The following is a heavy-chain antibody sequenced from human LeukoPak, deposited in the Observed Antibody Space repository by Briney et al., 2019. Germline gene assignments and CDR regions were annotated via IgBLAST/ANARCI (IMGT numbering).Heavy chain of an antibody. CDR3: ARARGIAAARWFDP. CDR2: INHSGST. D-gene: IGHD6-13*01. V-gene: IGHV4-34*01. CDR1: GGSFSGYY. J-gene: IGHJ5*02. Sequence: SETLSLTCAVYGGSFSGYYWSWIRQPPGKGLEWIGEINHSGSTNYNPSLKSRVTISVDTSKNQFSLKLSSVTAADTAVYYCARARGIAAARWFDPWGQGTLVTVSS.